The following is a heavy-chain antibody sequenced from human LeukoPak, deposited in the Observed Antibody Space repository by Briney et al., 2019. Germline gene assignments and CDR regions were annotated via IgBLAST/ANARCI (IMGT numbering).Heavy chain of an antibody. CDR1: GFTFSSYG. Sequence: PGRSLRLSCAASGFTFSSYGMHWVRQAPGKGLEWVANIKQDGSEKYYVDSVKGRFTISRDNAKNSLYLQMNSLRAEDTAVYYCARDYSYYDHGAFDIWGQGTMVTVSS. J-gene: IGHJ3*02. CDR3: ARDYSYYDHGAFDI. D-gene: IGHD3-22*01. V-gene: IGHV3-7*01. CDR2: IKQDGSEK.